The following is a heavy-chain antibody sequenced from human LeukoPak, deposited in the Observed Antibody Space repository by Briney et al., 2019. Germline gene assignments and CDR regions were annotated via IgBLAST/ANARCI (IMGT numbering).Heavy chain of an antibody. CDR2: INPNSGGT. CDR3: ARGSWFGELLFFDY. CDR1: GYTFTGYY. V-gene: IGHV1-2*02. Sequence: ASVKVSCKASGYTFTGYYMHWVRQAPGQGLEWMGWINPNSGGTKYAQKFQGRVTMTRDTSISTAYMELSRLRSDDTAVYYYARGSWFGELLFFDYWGQGTLVTVSS. J-gene: IGHJ4*02. D-gene: IGHD3-10*01.